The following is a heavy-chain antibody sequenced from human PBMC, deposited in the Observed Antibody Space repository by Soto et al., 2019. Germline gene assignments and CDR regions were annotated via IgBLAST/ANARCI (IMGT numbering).Heavy chain of an antibody. CDR1: GGSFSGYY. CDR3: ARGRKLWFGELLERYYYYGMDV. CDR2: INHSGST. Sequence: SETLSLTCAVYGGSFSGYYWSWIRRPPGKGLEWIGEINHSGSTNYNPSLKSRVTISVDTSKNQFSLKLSSVTAADTAVYYCARGRKLWFGELLERYYYYGMDVWGQGTTVTVSS. D-gene: IGHD3-10*01. J-gene: IGHJ6*02. V-gene: IGHV4-34*01.